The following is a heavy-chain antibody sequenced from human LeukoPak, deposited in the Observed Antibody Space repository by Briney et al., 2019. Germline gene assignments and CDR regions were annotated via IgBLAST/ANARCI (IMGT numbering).Heavy chain of an antibody. CDR1: GGTFSSYA. CDR2: IIPIFGIA. V-gene: IGHV1-69*04. D-gene: IGHD5-18*01. Sequence: ASVKVSCKASGGTFSSYAISWVRQAPGQGLEWMGRIIPIFGIANYAQKFQGRVTITADKSTSTAYMELSSLRSEDTAVYYCARDVDTAAGFGMDVRGQGTTVTVSS. CDR3: ARDVDTAAGFGMDV. J-gene: IGHJ6*02.